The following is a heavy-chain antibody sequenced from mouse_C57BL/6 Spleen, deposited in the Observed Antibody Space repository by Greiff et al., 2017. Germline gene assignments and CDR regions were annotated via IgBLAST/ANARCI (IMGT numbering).Heavy chain of an antibody. CDR2: ICSGGST. V-gene: IGHV2-2*01. CDR3: ARNYNWDGGFAY. Sequence: VKVVESGPGLVQPSQSLSITCTVSGFSLTSYGVHWVRQSPGKGLEWLGVICSGGSTDYNAAFISRLSISKDNSKSQVFFKMNSLQADDTAIYYCARNYNWDGGFAYWGQGTLVTVSA. D-gene: IGHD4-1*01. J-gene: IGHJ3*01. CDR1: GFSLTSYG.